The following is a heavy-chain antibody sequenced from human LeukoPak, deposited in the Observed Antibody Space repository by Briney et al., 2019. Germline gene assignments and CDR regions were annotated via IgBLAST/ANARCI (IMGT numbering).Heavy chain of an antibody. V-gene: IGHV4-39*07. Sequence: SETLSLTCTVSGVSISSSNSYWSWIRQPPGKGLEWIGEINHSGSTNYNPSLKSRVTISVDTSKNQFSLKLSSVTAADTAVYYCARAGRRWRDGGDSAGVWFDPWGQGTLVTVSS. CDR2: INHSGST. J-gene: IGHJ5*02. CDR3: ARAGRRWRDGGDSAGVWFDP. CDR1: GVSISSSNSY. D-gene: IGHD2-21*02.